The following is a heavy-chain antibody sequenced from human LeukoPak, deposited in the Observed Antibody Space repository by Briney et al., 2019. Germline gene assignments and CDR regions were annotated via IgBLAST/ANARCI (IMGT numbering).Heavy chain of an antibody. CDR1: GYTFTSYY. V-gene: IGHV1-46*01. CDR3: ARDGLNEPNDYGDYSRGGRPYYYYYGMDV. J-gene: IGHJ6*02. CDR2: INPSGGST. D-gene: IGHD4-17*01. Sequence: ASVKVSCKASGYTFTSYYMHWVRQAPGQGLEWMGIINPSGGSTSYAQKFQGRVTMTRDTSTSTVYMELSSLRSEDTAVYYCARDGLNEPNDYGDYSRGGRPYYYYYGMDVWGQGTTVTVSS.